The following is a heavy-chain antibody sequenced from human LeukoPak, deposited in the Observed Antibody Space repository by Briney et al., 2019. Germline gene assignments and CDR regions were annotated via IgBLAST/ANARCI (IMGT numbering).Heavy chain of an antibody. CDR1: GFTFDDYA. Sequence: GGSLRLSCAASGFTFDDYAMHWVRHAPGKGLEWVSGISWNSGSIGYADSVKGRFTISRDNAKNSLYLQMNSLRAEDTALYYCAKMSSGLHYWGQGTLVTVSS. CDR3: AKMSSGLHY. J-gene: IGHJ4*02. V-gene: IGHV3-9*01. D-gene: IGHD6-19*01. CDR2: ISWNSGSI.